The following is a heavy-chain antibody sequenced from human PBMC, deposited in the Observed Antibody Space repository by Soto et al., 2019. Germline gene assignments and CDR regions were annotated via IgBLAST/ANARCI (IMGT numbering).Heavy chain of an antibody. CDR1: VFTFSSYG. CDR3: AKVNTRIVPAADYYYYYGMDV. J-gene: IGHJ6*02. CDR2: ISYDGSNK. Sequence: GGSLRLSCAASVFTFSSYGMHWVRQAPGKGLEWVAVISYDGSNKYYADSVKGRFTISRDNSKNTLYLQMNSLRAEDTAVYYCAKVNTRIVPAADYYYYYGMDVWGQGTTVTVSS. D-gene: IGHD2-2*01. V-gene: IGHV3-30*18.